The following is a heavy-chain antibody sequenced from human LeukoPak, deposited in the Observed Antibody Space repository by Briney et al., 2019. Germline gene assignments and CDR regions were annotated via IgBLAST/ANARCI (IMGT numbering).Heavy chain of an antibody. J-gene: IGHJ4*02. CDR2: INHSGST. CDR3: AGRTSVWGSYRYRASFDY. V-gene: IGHV4-34*01. CDR1: GGSFSGYY. D-gene: IGHD3-16*02. Sequence: PSETLSLTCAVYGGSFSGYYWSWIRQPPGKGLEWIGEINHSGSTNYNPSLKSRVTISGDTPKNQFSLKLGSVTAADTAVYYFAGRTSVWGSYRYRASFDYWGQGPLVTVSS.